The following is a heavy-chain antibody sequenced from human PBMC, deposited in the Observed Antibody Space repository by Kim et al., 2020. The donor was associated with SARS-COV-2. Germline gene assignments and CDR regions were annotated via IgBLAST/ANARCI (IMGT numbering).Heavy chain of an antibody. CDR2: IYSGGST. CDR1: GFTVSTNN. Sequence: GGSLRLSCAASGFTVSTNNMSWVRQAPGKGLEWVSDIYSGGSTYSADYVEGRFTITRDNYKNKLHLQMNSRRAEDKAAYYCTGAQYNSGWFDGMDDWGQG. D-gene: IGHD6-19*01. V-gene: IGHV3-53*01. CDR3: TGAQYNSGWFDGMDD. J-gene: IGHJ6*02.